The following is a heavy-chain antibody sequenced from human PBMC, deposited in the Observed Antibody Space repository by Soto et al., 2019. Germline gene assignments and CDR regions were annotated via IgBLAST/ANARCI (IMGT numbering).Heavy chain of an antibody. Sequence: QVQLVESGGGVVQPGRSLRLSCAASGFTFSIYGMHWVRQAPGKGLEWVAVISYDGSNKYYADSVKGRFTISRDNSKNPLYLKMNSLRAEDTAVYYCAKDLKMAHNWSYWGKGTLVTVSS. J-gene: IGHJ4*02. CDR3: AKDLKMAHNWSY. V-gene: IGHV3-30*18. CDR2: ISYDGSNK. D-gene: IGHD1-1*01. CDR1: GFTFSIYG.